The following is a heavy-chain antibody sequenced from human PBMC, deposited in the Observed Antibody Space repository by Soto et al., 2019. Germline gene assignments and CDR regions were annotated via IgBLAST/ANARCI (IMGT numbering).Heavy chain of an antibody. CDR2: IYPGDSDT. Sequence: LGESLKISCKGSGYSFTSYWIGWVRQMPGKGLEWMGIIYPGDSDTRYSPSFQGQVTISAGKSISTAYLQWSSLKASDTAMYYCARTSAAGKYYYGMDVWGQGTTVTVSS. J-gene: IGHJ6*02. CDR1: GYSFTSYW. D-gene: IGHD6-13*01. CDR3: ARTSAAGKYYYGMDV. V-gene: IGHV5-51*01.